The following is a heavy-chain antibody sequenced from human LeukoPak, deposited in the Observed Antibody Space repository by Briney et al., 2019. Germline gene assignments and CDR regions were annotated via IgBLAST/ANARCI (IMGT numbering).Heavy chain of an antibody. D-gene: IGHD3-22*01. Sequence: PSETLSLTCTVSSASISTYYWSWIRQPPGKGLEWIGEINHSGSTNYNPSLKSRVTISVDTSKNQFSLKLSSVTAADTAVYYCARDLYDSRTFDYWGQGTLVTVSS. V-gene: IGHV4-34*01. CDR2: INHSGST. CDR3: ARDLYDSRTFDY. J-gene: IGHJ4*02. CDR1: SASISTYY.